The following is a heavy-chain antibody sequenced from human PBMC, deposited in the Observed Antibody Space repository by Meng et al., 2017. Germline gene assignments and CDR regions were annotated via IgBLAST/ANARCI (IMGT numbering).Heavy chain of an antibody. Sequence: GPRLVRPSQPLSLSTTFSGGSISSGGYYWSCIRQHPGKGLEWIGYIYYSGSTDYNPSLKSLVTISVDTSKNQFSLKLSSVTAADTAVYYCARTVTSLVLDIWGQGTMVTVSS. CDR1: GGSISSGGYY. V-gene: IGHV4-31*01. CDR3: ARTVTSLVLDI. D-gene: IGHD4-17*01. CDR2: IYYSGST. J-gene: IGHJ3*02.